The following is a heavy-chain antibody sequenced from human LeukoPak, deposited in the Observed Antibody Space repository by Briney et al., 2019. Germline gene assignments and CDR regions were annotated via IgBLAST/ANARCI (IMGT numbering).Heavy chain of an antibody. CDR2: IASDGDER. CDR3: AREGHYDISTGYSPLEYYFYYMDV. CDR1: GFTFSNYG. D-gene: IGHD3-9*01. V-gene: IGHV3-30*04. Sequence: QPGRSLRLSCEASGFTFSNYGIHWVRQTPGKGLQWVAAIASDGDERHYADSVKGRFTISGDNSKSTLYLQMNSLRAEDTALYYCAREGHYDISTGYSPLEYYFYYMDVWGRGTTVTLSS. J-gene: IGHJ6*03.